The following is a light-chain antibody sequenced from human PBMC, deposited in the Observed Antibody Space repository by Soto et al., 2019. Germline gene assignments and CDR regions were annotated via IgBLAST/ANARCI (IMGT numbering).Light chain of an antibody. CDR1: QSISSE. CDR3: QQGHNWPLT. Sequence: EIVMTQSPANLSVSPGASATLSCRASQSISSELAWYQQKPGQPPRLLIYGASTRATGVPARFTGSGSGSDFTLTISGLQSEDFAVYYCQQGHNWPLTFGQGTRLEI. CDR2: GAS. V-gene: IGKV3-15*01. J-gene: IGKJ2*01.